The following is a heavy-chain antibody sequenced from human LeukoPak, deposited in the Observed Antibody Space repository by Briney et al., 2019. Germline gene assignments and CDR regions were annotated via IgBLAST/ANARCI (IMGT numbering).Heavy chain of an antibody. CDR3: AKDAPINYYDSSGYSDY. CDR1: GFTFSSYA. CDR2: ISGRGGVT. J-gene: IGHJ4*02. V-gene: IGHV3-23*01. Sequence: GGSLRLSCAASGFTFSSYAMSWVRQAPGKGLEWVSAISGRGGVTYYADSVKGRFTISRDNSKNTMYLQMNSLRAEDTAVYYCAKDAPINYYDSSGYSDYWGQGSLVTVSS. D-gene: IGHD3-22*01.